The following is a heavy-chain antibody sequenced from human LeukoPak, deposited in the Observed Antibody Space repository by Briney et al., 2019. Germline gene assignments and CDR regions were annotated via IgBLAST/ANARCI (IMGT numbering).Heavy chain of an antibody. J-gene: IGHJ2*01. D-gene: IGHD3-22*01. Sequence: NPSETLSLTCAVYGESFSGYYWNWIRQPPGKGLEWIGEINHSGSTNYNPSLKSRVTISVDTSKNQFSLNLSSVTAADTAVYYCARGGRSWLLLKRYFDLWGRGTLVTVSS. CDR1: GESFSGYY. CDR2: INHSGST. CDR3: ARGGRSWLLLKRYFDL. V-gene: IGHV4-34*01.